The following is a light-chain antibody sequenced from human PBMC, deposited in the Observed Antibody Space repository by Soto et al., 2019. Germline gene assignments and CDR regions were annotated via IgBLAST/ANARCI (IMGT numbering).Light chain of an antibody. CDR1: QDIAIY. CDR3: QHLRMYPST. CDR2: AAS. J-gene: IGKJ4*01. V-gene: IGKV1-9*01. Sequence: IQLTQSPSSLSASVGDRVTITCRASQDIAIYLAWYQQKPGEAPKLLIYAASTLYGGVPSRFSGSRSGTDFALAITSLQAEDFATYYCQHLRMYPSTFGGGTKVEIK.